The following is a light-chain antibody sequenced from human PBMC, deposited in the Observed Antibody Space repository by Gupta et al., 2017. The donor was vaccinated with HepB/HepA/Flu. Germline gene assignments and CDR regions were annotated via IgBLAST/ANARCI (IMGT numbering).Light chain of an antibody. CDR1: KLGDKY. CDR3: QAWDSSTEHVV. Sequence: SYELTQPPSVSVSPGQTASITCSGDKLGDKYACWYQQKPGQSPVLVIYQDSKRPSGIPERFSGSNSGNTATLTISGTQAMEEADYYCQAWDSSTEHVVFGGGTKLTVL. V-gene: IGLV3-1*01. J-gene: IGLJ2*01. CDR2: QDS.